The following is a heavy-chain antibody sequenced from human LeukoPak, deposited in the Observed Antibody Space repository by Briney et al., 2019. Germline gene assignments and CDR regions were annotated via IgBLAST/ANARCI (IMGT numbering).Heavy chain of an antibody. V-gene: IGHV3-21*01. CDR2: ISSSSSYI. Sequence: GGSLRLSCAASGFTFSSYSMNWVRQAPGKGLEWVSSISSSSSYIYYADSVKGRFTISRDNAKNSLYLQMNSLRAEDTAVYYCARDYFRNYYGSGSYSPWGQGTLVTVSS. J-gene: IGHJ5*02. CDR3: ARDYFRNYYGSGSYSP. CDR1: GFTFSSYS. D-gene: IGHD3-10*01.